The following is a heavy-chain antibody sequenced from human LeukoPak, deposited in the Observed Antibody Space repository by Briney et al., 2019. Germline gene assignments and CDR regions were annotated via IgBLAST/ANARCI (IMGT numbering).Heavy chain of an antibody. CDR3: ARKVDSSSNWFDP. CDR2: INHSGST. D-gene: IGHD6-13*01. J-gene: IGHJ5*02. CDR1: GGSFSGYY. V-gene: IGHV4-34*09. Sequence: SETLSLTCAVYGGSFSGYYWSWIRQPPGKGLEWIGEINHSGSTYYNPSLKSRVTISVDTSKNQFSLKLSSVTAADTAVYYCARKVDSSSNWFDPWGQGTLVTVSS.